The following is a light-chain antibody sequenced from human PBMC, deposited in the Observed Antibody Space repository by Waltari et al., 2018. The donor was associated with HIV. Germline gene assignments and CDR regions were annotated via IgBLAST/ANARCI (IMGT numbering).Light chain of an antibody. CDR3: ASWNDKLIGQGVV. V-gene: IGLV1-47*01. CDR2: RND. J-gene: IGLJ3*02. Sequence: QSVVTQPPSVSGAPGQRATISCSGDTSNIGSMSVYWYQQLPGTAPTLLIYRNDQRPAGVSDRVSGSKSGTSAYRAISGLRSEDEAFYYWASWNDKLIGQGVVFGGGTKLTVL. CDR1: TSNIGSMS.